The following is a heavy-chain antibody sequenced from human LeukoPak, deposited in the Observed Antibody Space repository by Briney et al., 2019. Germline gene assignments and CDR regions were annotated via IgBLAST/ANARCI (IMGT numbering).Heavy chain of an antibody. CDR3: AREVGATNAFDI. CDR2: IYYSGST. V-gene: IGHV4-59*01. CDR1: GGSISSDY. J-gene: IGHJ3*02. Sequence: SETLSLTCNVSGGSISSDYWTWIRQPPGKGLEWIGNIYYSGSTNYNPSLKSRVTISVDTSKNQFSLKLNSVTAADTAVYYCAREVGATNAFDIWGQGTMVTVSS. D-gene: IGHD1-26*01.